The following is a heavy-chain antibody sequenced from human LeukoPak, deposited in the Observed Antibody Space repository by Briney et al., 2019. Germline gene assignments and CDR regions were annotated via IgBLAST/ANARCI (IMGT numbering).Heavy chain of an antibody. J-gene: IGHJ3*02. D-gene: IGHD2-15*01. CDR3: AKLGLVEAFDI. V-gene: IGHV3-30*02. Sequence: GGSLRLSCAASGFTFSSYSMNWVRQAPGKGWEGVEFIRYDGSNKYYADSVKGRFTISRDNSKNTLYLQMNGLRAEDPALYYCAKLGLVEAFDIWGQETMVTVSS. CDR1: GFTFSSYS. CDR2: IRYDGSNK.